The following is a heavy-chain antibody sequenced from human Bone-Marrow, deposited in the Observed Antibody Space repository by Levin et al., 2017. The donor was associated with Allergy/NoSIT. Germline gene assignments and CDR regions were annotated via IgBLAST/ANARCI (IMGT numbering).Heavy chain of an antibody. J-gene: IGHJ3*02. V-gene: IGHV3-23*01. CDR2: ISGSGGST. CDR3: AKEEGSSGWYALAFDI. CDR1: GFTFSSYA. Sequence: GESLKISCAASGFTFSSYAMSWVRQAPGKGLEWVSAISGSGGSTYYADSVKGRFTISRDNSKNTLYLQMNSLRAEDTAVYYCAKEEGSSGWYALAFDIWGQGTMVTVSS. D-gene: IGHD6-19*01.